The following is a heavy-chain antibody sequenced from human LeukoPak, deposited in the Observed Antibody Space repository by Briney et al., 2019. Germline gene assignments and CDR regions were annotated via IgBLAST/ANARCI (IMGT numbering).Heavy chain of an antibody. D-gene: IGHD1-1*01. J-gene: IGHJ4*02. Sequence: ASVKVSCKVSGHTLSKLSIHWVRQAPGEGLQWIGGFDLEDGETILAQKFRGRVTVTEDTSTNTAYMELSSLGSGDTATYYCATDGELTYSVYFPFWGQGTPVTVSS. CDR2: FDLEDGET. V-gene: IGHV1-24*01. CDR1: GHTLSKLS. CDR3: ATDGELTYSVYFPF.